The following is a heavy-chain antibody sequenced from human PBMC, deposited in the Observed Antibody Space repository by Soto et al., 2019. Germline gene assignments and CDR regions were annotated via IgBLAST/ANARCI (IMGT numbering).Heavy chain of an antibody. CDR2: IYYSGST. CDR3: AREATPTYYYYGMDV. CDR1: GGSISSSSYY. V-gene: IGHV4-39*02. J-gene: IGHJ6*02. Sequence: PSETRSLTCTVSGGSISSSSYYWGWLRQPPGKGLEWIGSIYYSGSTYYNPSLKSRVTISVDTSKNQFSLKLSSVTAADTPVYYCAREATPTYYYYGMDVWGQGTTVTVSS.